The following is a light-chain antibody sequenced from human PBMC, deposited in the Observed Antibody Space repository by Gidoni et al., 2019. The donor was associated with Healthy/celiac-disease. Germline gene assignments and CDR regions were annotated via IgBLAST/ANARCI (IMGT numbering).Light chain of an antibody. J-gene: IGKJ4*01. CDR1: QSVSSY. V-gene: IGKV3-11*01. CDR3: QQRSNWPLT. Sequence: EIVLTRSPATLSLSPGERATLSIRASQSVSSYLAWYQQKPGQAPRLLIYYASNRATGIPARFSGSGSGTDFTLTISSLEPEDFAVYYCQQRSNWPLTFGGGTKVEIK. CDR2: YAS.